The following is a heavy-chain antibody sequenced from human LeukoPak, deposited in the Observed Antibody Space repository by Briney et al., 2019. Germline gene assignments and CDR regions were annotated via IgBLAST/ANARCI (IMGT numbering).Heavy chain of an antibody. CDR2: INDNGDGT. V-gene: IGHV3-23*01. J-gene: IGHJ6*03. CDR1: GFTFSSYA. CDR3: AKGLRTGVGPYMGYHYYMDV. D-gene: IGHD3-16*01. Sequence: GGSLRLSCAASGFTFSSYAMSWVRQAPGKGLRWVSTINDNGDGTYYADSVKGRFTISRDNFYNTVSLQMNSLRDEDTGVYYCAKGLRTGVGPYMGYHYYMDVWGKGATVTVSS.